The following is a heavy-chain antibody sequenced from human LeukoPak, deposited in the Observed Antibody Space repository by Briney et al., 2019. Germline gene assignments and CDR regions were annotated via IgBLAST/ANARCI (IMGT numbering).Heavy chain of an antibody. CDR2: INHSGST. D-gene: IGHD3-10*01. CDR1: GGSFSGYY. J-gene: IGHJ4*02. V-gene: IGHV4-34*01. Sequence: SETLSLTCAVYGGSFSGYYWSWIRQPPGKGLEWIGEINHSGSTNYNPSLKSRVTISVDTSKNQFSLKLSSVTAADTAVYYCARVTSLWFGAGRRFGYWGQGTLVTVSS. CDR3: ARVTSLWFGAGRRFGY.